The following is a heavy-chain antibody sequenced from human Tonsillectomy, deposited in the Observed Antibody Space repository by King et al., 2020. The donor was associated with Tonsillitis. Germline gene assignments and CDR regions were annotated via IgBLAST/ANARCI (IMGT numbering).Heavy chain of an antibody. CDR2: ISFDASRE. CDR1: GFDFSSRG. D-gene: IGHD6-19*01. Sequence: VQLVESGGGVVQPGGSLRLSCASSGFDFSSRGMHWVRQAPGKGLEWVAVISFDASRENYADSVKGRFTIARDNSKNTLYLQMNSLRAEDTAVYYCARERLYSSDWGIDYWGQGSLVTVSS. J-gene: IGHJ4*02. CDR3: ARERLYSSDWGIDY. V-gene: IGHV3-33*05.